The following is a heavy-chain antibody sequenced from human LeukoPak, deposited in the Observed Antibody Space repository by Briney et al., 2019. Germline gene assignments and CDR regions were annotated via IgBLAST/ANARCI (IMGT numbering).Heavy chain of an antibody. CDR2: IYHSGST. CDR3: ASYDSSGYDAFDI. CDR1: GGSISSSSYY. Sequence: SETLSLTCTVSGGSISSSSYYWGWIRQPPGKGLEWIGSIYHSGSTYYNPSLKSRVTISVDTSKNQFSLKLSSVTAADTAVYYWASYDSSGYDAFDIWGQGTMVTVSS. J-gene: IGHJ3*02. D-gene: IGHD3-22*01. V-gene: IGHV4-39*07.